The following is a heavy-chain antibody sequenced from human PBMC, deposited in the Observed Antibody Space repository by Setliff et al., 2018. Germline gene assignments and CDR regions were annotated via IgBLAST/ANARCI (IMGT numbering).Heavy chain of an antibody. J-gene: IGHJ4*02. D-gene: IGHD2-2*01. CDR2: ISIYTGNA. V-gene: IGHV1-18*01. Sequence: GASVKVSCKASGYTFSDYGITWVRQAPGQGLEWMGWISIYTGNAYYAHKLQGRVTMTTDTSTDXXXLELRSLRSDDTAVYYCSRLVRYCTTTSCQRLXCGEXWGQGTLVT. CDR3: SRLVRYCTTTSCQRLXCGEX. CDR1: GYTFSDYG.